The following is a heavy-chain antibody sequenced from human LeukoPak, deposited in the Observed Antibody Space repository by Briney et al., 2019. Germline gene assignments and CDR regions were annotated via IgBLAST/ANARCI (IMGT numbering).Heavy chain of an antibody. J-gene: IGHJ6*03. CDR2: INHSGST. V-gene: IGHV4-34*01. CDR3: ARGPYYYYMDV. Sequence: SETLSLTCAVYSGSFSGFYWSWIRQPPGKGLEWIGEINHSGSTNHYNPSLKGRVTMSVDTSKNQFSLKLSSVTAADTAVYYCARGPYYYYMDVWGKGTTVTVSS. CDR1: SGSFSGFY.